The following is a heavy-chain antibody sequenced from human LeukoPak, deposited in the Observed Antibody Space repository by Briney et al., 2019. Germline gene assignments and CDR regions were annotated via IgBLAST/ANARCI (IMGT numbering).Heavy chain of an antibody. V-gene: IGHV3-30*03. D-gene: IGHD4-17*01. CDR2: ISYDGNKK. CDR1: GFTFSSYG. J-gene: IGHJ4*02. CDR3: VRDYSPDYAGRIVGY. Sequence: PGGSLRLSCAASGFTFSSYGMHWVRQAPGKGLEWVAFISYDGNKKSFADSVEGRLTIARDNSKNTLSLQMDSLRVEDTAMYYCVRDYSPDYAGRIVGYWGQGTLVIVSS.